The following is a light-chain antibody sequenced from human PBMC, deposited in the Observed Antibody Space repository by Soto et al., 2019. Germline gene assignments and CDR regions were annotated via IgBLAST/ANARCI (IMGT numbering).Light chain of an antibody. J-gene: IGKJ5*01. CDR1: QTISSW. Sequence: DIQMTQSPSSLSASVGDRVTITCRASQTISSWLAWYQQKPGKAPKLLIYKASSLESGVPSRLSGSGSGTEFPLTISRLKPDDSATYYCQQYNTYSTFGQGTRLEIK. CDR3: QQYNTYST. CDR2: KAS. V-gene: IGKV1-5*03.